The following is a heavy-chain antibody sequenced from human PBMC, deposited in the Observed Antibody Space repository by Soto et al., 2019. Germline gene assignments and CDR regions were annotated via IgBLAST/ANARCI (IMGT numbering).Heavy chain of an antibody. CDR1: GLTFSNFW. CDR3: TSPSRDY. V-gene: IGHV3-15*01. J-gene: IGHJ4*02. Sequence: GGSLRLSCAASGLTFSNFWMTWVRQAPGKGLEWVGRIRSKSDGGTTDYAAPVKGRFFTSRDDAKNMLYLQMNSLKTEDTALYYCTSPSRDYWGQGTLVTVSS. CDR2: IRSKSDGGTT. D-gene: IGHD6-6*01.